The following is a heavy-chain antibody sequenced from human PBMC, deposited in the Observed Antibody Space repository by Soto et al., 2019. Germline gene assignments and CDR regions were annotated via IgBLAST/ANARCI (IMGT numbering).Heavy chain of an antibody. CDR2: ISDRGGST. Sequence: LRLSCAASGFTFSNYAVSWVRQSPGRGLEWVASISDRGGSTKYADSVNGRFTISRDNSRNTLFLQMDTPRAEDTAVYYCARLPYSYVSLYFFDFWGQGTLVTVSS. CDR1: GFTFSNYA. J-gene: IGHJ4*02. D-gene: IGHD5-18*01. V-gene: IGHV3-23*01. CDR3: ARLPYSYVSLYFFDF.